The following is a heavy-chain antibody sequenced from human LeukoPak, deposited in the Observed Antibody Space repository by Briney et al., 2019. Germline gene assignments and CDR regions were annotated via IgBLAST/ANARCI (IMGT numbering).Heavy chain of an antibody. V-gene: IGHV3-48*03. D-gene: IGHD2-15*01. J-gene: IGHJ3*02. CDR3: ASGGDCSGGSCYSDAFDI. CDR2: ISSSGTAI. Sequence: GGSLRLSCAASRFTFSGYEMNWVRPAPGKGLEWVSYISSSGTAIYYADSVKGRFTISRDNAKNSLSLQMNSLRAEDTAVYYCASGGDCSGGSCYSDAFDIWGQGTMVTVSS. CDR1: RFTFSGYE.